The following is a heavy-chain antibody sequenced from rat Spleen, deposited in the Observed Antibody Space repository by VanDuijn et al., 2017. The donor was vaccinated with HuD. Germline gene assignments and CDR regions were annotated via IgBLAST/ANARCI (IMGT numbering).Heavy chain of an antibody. Sequence: EVQLVESGGGLVQPGRSLKLSCAASGFTFSDYYMAWVRQAPTKGLEWVASISYNGSGTDYRDSVKGRFTISRDNAKSTPYLKMDSLRSEDTATYYCARRGYNNYFFDYWGQGVMVTVSA. CDR3: ARRGYNNYFFDY. D-gene: IGHD1-10*01. V-gene: IGHV5-7*01. J-gene: IGHJ2*01. CDR2: ISYNGSGT. CDR1: GFTFSDYY.